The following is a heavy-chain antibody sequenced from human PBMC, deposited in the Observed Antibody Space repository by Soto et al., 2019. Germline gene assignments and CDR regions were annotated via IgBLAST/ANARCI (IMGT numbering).Heavy chain of an antibody. J-gene: IGHJ6*02. CDR3: ARAPPTDSSGYYWSNFGMDV. D-gene: IGHD3-22*01. Sequence: GGSLRLSCAASGFTVSSNYMSWVRQAPGKGLEWVSVIYSGGSTYYADSVKGRFTISRDNSKNTLYLQMNSLRAEDTAVYYCARAPPTDSSGYYWSNFGMDVWGQGTTVTVSS. V-gene: IGHV3-53*01. CDR2: IYSGGST. CDR1: GFTVSSNY.